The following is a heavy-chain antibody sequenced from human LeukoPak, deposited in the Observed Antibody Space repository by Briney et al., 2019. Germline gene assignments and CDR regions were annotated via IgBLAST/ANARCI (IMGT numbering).Heavy chain of an antibody. D-gene: IGHD5-24*01. Sequence: SETLSLTCTVSGGSIRGSNYYWGWIRQPPGKGLEWIGSISYTGRIFYDPSLKSRVTISLDTSKNQFSLRVDSVTAADAAVYYCARDQVGHNLHFEYWGQGTLVSVSS. CDR2: ISYTGRI. J-gene: IGHJ4*02. CDR3: ARDQVGHNLHFEY. CDR1: GGSIRGSNYY. V-gene: IGHV4-39*07.